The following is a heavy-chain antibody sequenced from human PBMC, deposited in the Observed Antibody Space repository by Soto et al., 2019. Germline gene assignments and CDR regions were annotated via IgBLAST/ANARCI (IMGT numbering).Heavy chain of an antibody. CDR2: IYHSGST. CDR3: ARGPPNTY. CDR1: DGSISSGGYS. D-gene: IGHD2-8*01. Sequence: QLQLQESGSGLVKPSQTLSLTCAVSDGSISSGGYSWSWIRQPPGKGLEWIGYIYHSGSTYYNPSLKSRVTISVDRSKHQFSLKLSSVTAADTAVYYCARGPPNTYWGQGTLVTVSS. J-gene: IGHJ4*02. V-gene: IGHV4-30-2*01.